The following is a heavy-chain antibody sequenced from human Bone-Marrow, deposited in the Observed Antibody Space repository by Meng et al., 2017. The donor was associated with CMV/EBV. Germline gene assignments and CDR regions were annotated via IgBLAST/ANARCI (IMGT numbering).Heavy chain of an antibody. D-gene: IGHD2-2*02. CDR3: ASAISLRIDY. J-gene: IGHJ4*02. CDR1: GGSFSDYY. Sequence: SETLSLTCAVYGGSFSDYYWSWIRQPPGKGLEWIGEINHSGSTNYNPSLKSRVTISVDTSKSQFSLKLSSVTAADTAVYYCASAISLRIDYWGQGTLVTVSS. CDR2: INHSGST. V-gene: IGHV4-34*01.